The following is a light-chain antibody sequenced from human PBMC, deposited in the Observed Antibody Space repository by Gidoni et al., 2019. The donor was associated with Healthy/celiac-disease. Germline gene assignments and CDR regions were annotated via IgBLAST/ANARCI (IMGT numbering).Light chain of an antibody. J-gene: IGLJ3*02. Sequence: TTRSGNSSDVGGYNYVSWYQQHPGKAPKLMIYEVRNRPSGVSTRFSGSKSGNTASLTISALQAEDAAAYYCSSSTSSSTLVFGGGTTLTVL. CDR1: SSDVGGYNY. CDR3: SSSTSSSTLV. V-gene: IGLV2-14*01. CDR2: EVR.